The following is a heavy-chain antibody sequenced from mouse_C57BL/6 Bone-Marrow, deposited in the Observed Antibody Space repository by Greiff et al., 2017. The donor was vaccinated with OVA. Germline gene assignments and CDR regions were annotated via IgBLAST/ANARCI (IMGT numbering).Heavy chain of an antibody. Sequence: QVHVKQPGAELVKPGASVKLSCKASGYTFTSYWMHWVKQRPGQGLEWIGMIHPKSGSTNYNEKFKGKATLTVDKSSSTAYMQLSSLTSEDSAVYYCEGGYFPGYCDVWGTGTTVTVSA. CDR1: GYTFTSYW. V-gene: IGHV1-64*01. J-gene: IGHJ1*03. CDR3: EGGYFPGYCDV. CDR2: IHPKSGST. D-gene: IGHD2-3*01.